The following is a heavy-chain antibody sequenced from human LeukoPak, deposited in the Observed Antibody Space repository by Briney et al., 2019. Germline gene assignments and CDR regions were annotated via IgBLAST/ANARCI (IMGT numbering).Heavy chain of an antibody. CDR1: GGTFSSYA. J-gene: IGHJ5*02. CDR3: ARAPTWDDSKAYCGGDCYYNWFDP. Sequence: SVKVSCKASGGTFSSYAISWVRQAPGQGLEWMGGIIPIFGTANYAQKFQGRVTITTDESTSTAYMELSSLRSEDTAVYYCARAPTWDDSKAYCGGDCYYNWFDPWGQGALVTVSS. V-gene: IGHV1-69*05. CDR2: IIPIFGTA. D-gene: IGHD2-21*02.